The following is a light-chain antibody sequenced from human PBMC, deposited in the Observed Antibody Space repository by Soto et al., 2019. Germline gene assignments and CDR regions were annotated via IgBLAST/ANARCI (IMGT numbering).Light chain of an antibody. CDR3: QLWDSSSDHLWV. CDR2: YDS. V-gene: IGLV3-21*04. Sequence: SYELTQPLSVSVAPGRTASISCGGSNIGSKSVHWYQQKPGQAPVLVISYDSDRPSGIPERFSGSNSGNTATLTISRVEAGDEADYYCQLWDSSSDHLWVFGGGTKLTVL. J-gene: IGLJ3*02. CDR1: NIGSKS.